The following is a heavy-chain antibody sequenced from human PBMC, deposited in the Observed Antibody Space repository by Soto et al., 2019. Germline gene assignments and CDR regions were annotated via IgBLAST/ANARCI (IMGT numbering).Heavy chain of an antibody. CDR1: GGSINTFY. V-gene: IGHV4-4*07. D-gene: IGHD5-12*01. Sequence: SETLSLTCTVSGGSINTFYWSWVQQPAGKGLEWIGRIFSSGSTSFNPSLESRVAMSVDTSKNHFSLNLSSVTAADMAVYYCAREGSXSAYNFAHGIQLWSFDFWGQGALVTVSS. CDR2: IFSSGST. CDR3: AREGSXSAYNFAHGIQLWSFDF. J-gene: IGHJ4*02.